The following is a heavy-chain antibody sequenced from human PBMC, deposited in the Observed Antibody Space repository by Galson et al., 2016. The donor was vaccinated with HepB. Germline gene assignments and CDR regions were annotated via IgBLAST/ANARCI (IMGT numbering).Heavy chain of an antibody. J-gene: IGHJ4*02. Sequence: SLRLSCAASGFTFSNSAMHWVRQAPGGGLESVSAINSKGDSAYYGNSVKGRFTVSRDNSKNTLYLHMGSLRAEDLAVYYCARNNDGYDYWGQGTLVTVSS. CDR1: GFTFSNSA. CDR2: INSKGDSA. D-gene: IGHD5-24*01. CDR3: ARNNDGYDY. V-gene: IGHV3-64*01.